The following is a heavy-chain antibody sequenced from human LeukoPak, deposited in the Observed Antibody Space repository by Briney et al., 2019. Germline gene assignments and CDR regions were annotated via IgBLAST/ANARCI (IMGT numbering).Heavy chain of an antibody. D-gene: IGHD3-3*01. CDR3: ATRYYDFWSGRTTGAFDI. CDR2: FDPEDGET. J-gene: IGHJ3*02. Sequence: ASVKVSCKVSGYTLTELSMHWVRQAPGKGLEWMGGFDPEDGETIYAQKFQGRVTMTEDTSTDTAYMELSSLRSEDTAVYYCATRYYDFWSGRTTGAFDIWGQGTMVTVSS. CDR1: GYTLTELS. V-gene: IGHV1-24*01.